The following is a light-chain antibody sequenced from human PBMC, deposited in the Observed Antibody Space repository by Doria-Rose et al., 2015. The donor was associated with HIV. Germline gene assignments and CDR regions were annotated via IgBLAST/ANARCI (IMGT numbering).Light chain of an antibody. CDR2: DVS. V-gene: IGKV3-20*01. CDR1: QSFSSTY. Sequence: EIVMTQSPGTLSLSPGERATLSCRASQSFSSTYLAWYKQKPGQAPSLLIYDVSTRATGIPDRFSASGSGTDFTLTINRLEPEDFALYYCHQYGTSWTFGQGTKVEI. J-gene: IGKJ1*01. CDR3: HQYGTSWT.